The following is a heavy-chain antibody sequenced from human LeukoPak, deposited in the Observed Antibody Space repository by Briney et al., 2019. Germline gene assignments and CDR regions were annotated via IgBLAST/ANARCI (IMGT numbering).Heavy chain of an antibody. Sequence: SETLSLTCTVSGGSISSSSYYWGWIRQPPGKGLEWIGRIYYSGSTYYNPSLKSRVTISVDTSKNQFSLKLSSVTAADTAVYYCAPAGYILTGYPDAFDIWGQGTMVTVSS. CDR2: IYYSGST. CDR3: APAGYILTGYPDAFDI. CDR1: GGSISSSSYY. D-gene: IGHD3-9*01. V-gene: IGHV4-39*07. J-gene: IGHJ3*02.